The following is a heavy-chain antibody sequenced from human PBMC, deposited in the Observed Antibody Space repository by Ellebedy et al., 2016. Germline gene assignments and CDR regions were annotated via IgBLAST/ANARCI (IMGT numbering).Heavy chain of an antibody. V-gene: IGHV4-34*01. Sequence: SETLSLTCAVYGGSFSGYYWSWIRQPPGKGLEWIGEINHSGSTNYNPSLKSRVTISVDTSKNQFSLKLSSVTAADTAVYYCARGADYYPYLYYYMDVWGKGTTVTVSS. CDR2: INHSGST. J-gene: IGHJ6*03. CDR1: GGSFSGYY. CDR3: ARGADYYPYLYYYMDV. D-gene: IGHD3-10*01.